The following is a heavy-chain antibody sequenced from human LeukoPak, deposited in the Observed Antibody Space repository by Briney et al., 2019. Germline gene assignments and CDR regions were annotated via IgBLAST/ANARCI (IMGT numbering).Heavy chain of an antibody. V-gene: IGHV3-21*01. CDR1: GFTFSSYS. Sequence: GGSLRLSCAASGFTFSSYSMNWVRQAPGKGLEWVSSISSSSSYIYYADSVKGRFTISRDNAKNSLYLQMNSLRAEDTAVYYCARDSAYCGGDCYSSYFGAFDIWGQGTMVTVSS. D-gene: IGHD2-21*02. CDR3: ARDSAYCGGDCYSSYFGAFDI. CDR2: ISSSSSYI. J-gene: IGHJ3*02.